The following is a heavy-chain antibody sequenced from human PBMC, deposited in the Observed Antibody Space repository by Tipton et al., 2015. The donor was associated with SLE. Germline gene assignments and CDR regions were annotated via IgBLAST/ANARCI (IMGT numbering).Heavy chain of an antibody. Sequence: TLSLTCTVSGGSISSSSYYWGWIRQPPGQGLEWIGSIYYSGSTYYNPSLKSRVTISVDTSKNQFSLKLSSVTAADTAVYYCARLAGTVDYWGQGTLVTVSS. CDR3: ARLAGTVDY. CDR1: GGSISSSSYY. CDR2: IYYSGST. D-gene: IGHD6-13*01. V-gene: IGHV4-39*01. J-gene: IGHJ4*02.